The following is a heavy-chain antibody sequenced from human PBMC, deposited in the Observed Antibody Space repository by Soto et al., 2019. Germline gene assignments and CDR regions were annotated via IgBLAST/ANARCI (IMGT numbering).Heavy chain of an antibody. CDR3: ARGKWLRSSFDY. V-gene: IGHV4-34*01. CDR1: GGSISSYY. Sequence: SETLSLTCTVSGGSISSYYWSWIRQPPGKGLEWIGEINHSGSTNYNPSLKSRVTISVDTSKNQFSLKLSSVTAADTAVYYCARGKWLRSSFDYWGQGTLVTVSS. J-gene: IGHJ4*02. D-gene: IGHD5-12*01. CDR2: INHSGST.